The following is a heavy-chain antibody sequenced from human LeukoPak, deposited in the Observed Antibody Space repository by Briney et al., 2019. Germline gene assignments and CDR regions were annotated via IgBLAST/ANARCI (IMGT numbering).Heavy chain of an antibody. CDR3: AKDRTVGASYWYFDL. J-gene: IGHJ2*01. CDR2: ISYDGSNT. CDR1: GFTFSSYA. V-gene: IGHV3-30-3*01. D-gene: IGHD1-26*01. Sequence: GGSLRLSCAASGFTFSSYAMHWVRQAPGKGLEWVAVISYDGSNTYYADSVKGRFTISRDSSRNTLFLHMNTLRAEDTAIYYCAKDRTVGASYWYFDLWGRGTLVTVSS.